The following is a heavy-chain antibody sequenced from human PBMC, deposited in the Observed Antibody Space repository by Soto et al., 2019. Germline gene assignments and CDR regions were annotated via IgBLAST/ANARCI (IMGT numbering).Heavy chain of an antibody. D-gene: IGHD3-10*01. J-gene: IGHJ4*02. Sequence: EVLLVESGGGLVQPGGSLKLSCEAPAFVFKDPSIHWVRQASGKGLEWVGRIRDRAYNYATAYAASVKGRFTISRDDSNNKAYLQMDSLKTEDTAIYYCTRLISAAQDYWGQGTLVTVSS. CDR1: AFVFKDPS. CDR2: IRDRAYNYAT. V-gene: IGHV3-73*01. CDR3: TRLISAAQDY.